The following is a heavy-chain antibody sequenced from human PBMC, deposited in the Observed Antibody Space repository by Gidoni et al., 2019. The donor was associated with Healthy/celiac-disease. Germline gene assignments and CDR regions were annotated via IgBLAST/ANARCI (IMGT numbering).Heavy chain of an antibody. Sequence: QVQLVQSGAEVKKPGASVKVSCKASGYPFTSYDINWVRQATGQGLEWMGWMNPNSGNTGYAQNFQGKVTITRNTSTSTAYMELSNLRSEDTAVYYCARDPTGDYVLDYWGQGTLVTVSS. CDR3: ARDPTGDYVLDY. J-gene: IGHJ4*02. CDR1: GYPFTSYD. V-gene: IGHV1-8*03. D-gene: IGHD4-17*01. CDR2: MNPNSGNT.